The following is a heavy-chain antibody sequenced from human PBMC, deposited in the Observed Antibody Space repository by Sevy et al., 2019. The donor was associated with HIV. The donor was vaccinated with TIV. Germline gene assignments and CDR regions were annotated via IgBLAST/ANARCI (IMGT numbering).Heavy chain of an antibody. CDR3: ARAPQRSGYDILTGYYPSLSYYYYYYGMDV. Sequence: GGSLRLSCAASGFTFSSYWMHWVRQAPGKGLVWVSRINSDGSSTSYADSVKGRFTMSRDNAKNTLYLQMNSLRAEDTAVYYCARAPQRSGYDILTGYYPSLSYYYYYYGMDVWGQGTTVTVSS. D-gene: IGHD3-9*01. J-gene: IGHJ6*02. V-gene: IGHV3-74*01. CDR2: INSDGSST. CDR1: GFTFSSYW.